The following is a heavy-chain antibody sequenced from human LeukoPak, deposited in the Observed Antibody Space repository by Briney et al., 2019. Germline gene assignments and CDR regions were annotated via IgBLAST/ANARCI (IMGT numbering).Heavy chain of an antibody. Sequence: PSQTLSLTCTVSGGSISSGSYYWSWIRQPAGKGLEWIGRIYTSGSTNYDPSLKSRVTISVDTFKNQFSLKLSSVTAADTAVYYCAGDDYGDYNDAFDIWGQGTMVTVSS. V-gene: IGHV4-61*02. J-gene: IGHJ3*02. D-gene: IGHD4-17*01. CDR2: IYTSGST. CDR1: GGSISSGSYY. CDR3: AGDDYGDYNDAFDI.